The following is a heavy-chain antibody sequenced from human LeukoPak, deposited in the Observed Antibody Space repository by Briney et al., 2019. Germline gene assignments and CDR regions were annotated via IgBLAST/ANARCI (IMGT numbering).Heavy chain of an antibody. CDR2: VYYSGSI. CDR3: ARLNPGYVTAPHDS. Sequence: SETLSLTCTVSGGSITAGNHHWGWIRQPPGKGLEWIWSVYYSGSIFSDTSHKSRVTISGDTSKNQFSLSLSSVTAADTAVYYCARLNPGYVTAPHDSWGQGMLVTVSS. V-gene: IGHV4-39*01. J-gene: IGHJ5*01. D-gene: IGHD3-16*01. CDR1: GGSITAGNHH.